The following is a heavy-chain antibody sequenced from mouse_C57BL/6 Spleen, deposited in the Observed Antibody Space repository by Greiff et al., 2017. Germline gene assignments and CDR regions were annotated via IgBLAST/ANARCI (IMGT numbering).Heavy chain of an antibody. CDR1: GYSITSGYY. Sequence: ESGPGLVKPSQSLSLTCSVTGYSITSGYYWNWIRQFPGNKLEWMGYISYDGSNNSNPSLKNRISITRDTSKNQFFLKLNSVTTEDTATYYGARGLYYYGSSYGYFDVWGTGTTVTVSS. CDR2: ISYDGSN. D-gene: IGHD1-1*01. V-gene: IGHV3-6*01. CDR3: ARGLYYYGSSYGYFDV. J-gene: IGHJ1*03.